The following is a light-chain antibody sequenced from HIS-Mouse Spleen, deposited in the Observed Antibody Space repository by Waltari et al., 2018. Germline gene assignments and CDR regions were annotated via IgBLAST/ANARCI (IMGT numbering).Light chain of an antibody. CDR1: SSDVGSYNL. Sequence: QSALTQPASVSGPPGQSITISCLGTSSDVGSYNLVPWYQQHPGKAPKLMIYEGSKRPSGVSNRFSGSKSGNTASLTISGLQAEDEADYYCCSYAGSSTYWVFGGGTKLTVL. J-gene: IGLJ3*02. CDR2: EGS. V-gene: IGLV2-23*01. CDR3: CSYAGSSTYWV.